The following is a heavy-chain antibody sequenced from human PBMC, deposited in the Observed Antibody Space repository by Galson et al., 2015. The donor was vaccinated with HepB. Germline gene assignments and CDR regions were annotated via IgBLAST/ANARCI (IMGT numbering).Heavy chain of an antibody. CDR1: GYPFSRYS. J-gene: IGHJ5*02. D-gene: IGHD2-15*01. CDR2: INPYNRQT. Sequence: SVKVSCKASGYPFSRYSITWVRQAPGQGLEWMGWINPYNRQTDFAQKFQGRVTMTTDSSTSTAYMELRSLRSDDTAVYYCARGALVVVVGGTQNNWFAPWGQGTLVTVSS. CDR3: ARGALVVVVGGTQNNWFAP. V-gene: IGHV1-18*01.